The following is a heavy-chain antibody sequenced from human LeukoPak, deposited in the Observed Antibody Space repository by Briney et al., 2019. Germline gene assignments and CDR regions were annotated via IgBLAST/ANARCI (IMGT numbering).Heavy chain of an antibody. D-gene: IGHD2-21*02. V-gene: IGHV4-39*01. CDR1: GGSISSSFYY. CDR3: ATAYCGGDCYWGGY. J-gene: IGHJ4*02. CDR2: IYYTGST. Sequence: SETLSLACTVSGGSISSSFYYWGWIRQPPGKGLEWIGSIYYTGSTYYNPSLKSRVTISVDTSKNQFSLELTSVTAADTAVYYCATAYCGGDCYWGGYWGQGTLVTVSS.